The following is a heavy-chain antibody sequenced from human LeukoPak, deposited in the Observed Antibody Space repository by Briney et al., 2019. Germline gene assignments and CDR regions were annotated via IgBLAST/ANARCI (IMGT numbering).Heavy chain of an antibody. CDR2: INHSGST. Sequence: PSETLSLTCAVYGGSFSGYYWSWIRQPPGKGLEWIGEINHSGSTNYNPSLKRRVTISVDTSKNQFSLKLSSVTAADTAVYYCARGYTKFDPWGQGTLVTVSS. J-gene: IGHJ5*02. D-gene: IGHD1-14*01. CDR3: ARGYTKFDP. V-gene: IGHV4-34*01. CDR1: GGSFSGYY.